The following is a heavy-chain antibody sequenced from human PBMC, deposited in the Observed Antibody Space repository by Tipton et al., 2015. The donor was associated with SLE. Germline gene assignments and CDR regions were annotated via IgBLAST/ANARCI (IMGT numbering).Heavy chain of an antibody. J-gene: IGHJ4*02. V-gene: IGHV6-1*01. CDR2: IYYQSKWYS. D-gene: IGHD3-16*01. CDR1: GDSVSSNSAV. CDR3: ARGWLRTGFAF. Sequence: GLVKPSQTLSLSCAISGDSVSSNSAVWNWIRQSPSRGLEWLGRIYYQSKWYSDFAVSVQSRITIIPDTSENHFSLQLNSVTPEDTAIYYCARGWLRTGFAFWGQGTLVTVSS.